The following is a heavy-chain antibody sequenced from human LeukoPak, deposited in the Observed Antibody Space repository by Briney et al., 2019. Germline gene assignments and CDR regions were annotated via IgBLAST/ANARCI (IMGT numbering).Heavy chain of an antibody. CDR1: GYTFTSYG. CDR2: ISAYNGNT. Sequence: ASVKVSCKASGYTFTSYGISWVRQAPGQGLEWMGWISAYNGNTNYAQKLQGRVTMATDTSTSTAYMELRSLRSDDTAVYYCARGRVYGSGSYYPPVAFDIWGQGTMVTVSS. CDR3: ARGRVYGSGSYYPPVAFDI. V-gene: IGHV1-18*01. D-gene: IGHD3-10*01. J-gene: IGHJ3*02.